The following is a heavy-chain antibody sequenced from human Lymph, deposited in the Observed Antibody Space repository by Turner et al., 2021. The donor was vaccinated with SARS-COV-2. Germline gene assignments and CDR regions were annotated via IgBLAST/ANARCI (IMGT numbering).Heavy chain of an antibody. Sequence: EVQLLESGGGLVQPGGSLRLSCAASGFTFSSYAMSWVRQAPGKGLEWVSTISSSGGSTYYADSVKGRFTISRDNSKNTLYVQMNSLRAEDTAVYYCARDSGSKYYNYYGMDVWGQGTTVTVSS. CDR3: ARDSGSKYYNYYGMDV. CDR1: GFTFSSYA. V-gene: IGHV3-23*01. D-gene: IGHD4-4*01. J-gene: IGHJ6*02. CDR2: ISSSGGST.